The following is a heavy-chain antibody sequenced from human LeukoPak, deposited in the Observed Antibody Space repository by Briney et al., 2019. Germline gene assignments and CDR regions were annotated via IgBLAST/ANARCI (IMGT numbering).Heavy chain of an antibody. CDR3: AKWRLEELSHDY. V-gene: IGHV3-23*01. Sequence: GGTLRLSCAASGFTFGSHGINWVRQAPGKGLEWVSAISGSGGSTYYADSQKGRFTISRDNSKNTLYLQMNSLRAEDTAVYFCAKWRLEELSHDYWGQGALVTVSS. D-gene: IGHD3-16*02. CDR2: ISGSGGST. CDR1: GFTFGSHG. J-gene: IGHJ4*02.